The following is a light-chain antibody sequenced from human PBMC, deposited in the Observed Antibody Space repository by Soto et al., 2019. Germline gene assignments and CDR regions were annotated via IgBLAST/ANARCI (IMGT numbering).Light chain of an antibody. CDR3: QQYTNWPMYT. Sequence: EIVMTQSPGTLSVSPGARAPLSCRAGQGVTTNFAWYQQKSGQSPRLLIYDVSIRATGIPARFSGSGSGTEFTLTISSLQSEDFAVYYCQQYTNWPMYTFGPGTRLEIK. J-gene: IGKJ5*01. CDR1: QGVTTN. V-gene: IGKV3-15*01. CDR2: DVS.